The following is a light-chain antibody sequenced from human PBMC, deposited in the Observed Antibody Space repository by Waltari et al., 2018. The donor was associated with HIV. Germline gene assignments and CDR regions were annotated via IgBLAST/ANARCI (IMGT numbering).Light chain of an antibody. CDR1: SSDIGAYNR. J-gene: IGLJ3*02. CDR2: EVT. Sequence: TISCTGTSSDIGAYNRVSWYQQSPGTAPKLRIYEVTHRPSGVPVRFSGSKSGNTASLTISGLQADDEADYYCSSYTTSSTWVFGGGTKLTVL. CDR3: SSYTTSSTWV. V-gene: IGLV2-18*02.